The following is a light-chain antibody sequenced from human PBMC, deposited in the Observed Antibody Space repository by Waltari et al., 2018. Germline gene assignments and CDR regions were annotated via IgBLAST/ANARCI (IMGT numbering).Light chain of an antibody. CDR1: QSVSSN. Sequence: ELVMTQSPATLSVYPGERATLSCRASQSVSSNLAWYQQKPGQAPRLLIYGASTRATGITARFSGSGSGTEFTLTISSLQSEDFAVYYCQQYNNWPPGTFGQGTKVEIK. CDR2: GAS. V-gene: IGKV3-15*01. J-gene: IGKJ1*01. CDR3: QQYNNWPPGT.